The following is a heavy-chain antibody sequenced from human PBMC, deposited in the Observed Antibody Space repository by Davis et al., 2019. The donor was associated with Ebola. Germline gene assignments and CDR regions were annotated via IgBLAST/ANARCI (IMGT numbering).Heavy chain of an antibody. D-gene: IGHD5-12*01. V-gene: IGHV3-23*01. CDR2: ISGSGGST. J-gene: IGHJ4*02. CDR1: GFTFSSYA. Sequence: PGGSLRLSCAASGFTFSSYAMSWVRQAPGKGLEWVSAISGSGGSTYYADSVKGRFTISRDNSKNTLYLQMNSLRAEDTAVYYCARDGWWLRSPPYYFDYWGQGTLVTVSS. CDR3: ARDGWWLRSPPYYFDY.